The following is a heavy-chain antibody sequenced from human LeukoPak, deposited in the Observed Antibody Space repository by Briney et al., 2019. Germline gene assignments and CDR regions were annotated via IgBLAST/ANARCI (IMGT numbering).Heavy chain of an antibody. CDR2: VRSKAYGGTT. CDR3: TRSAGYSSGWYHDY. V-gene: IGHV3-49*04. Sequence: GGSLRLSCTASGFTFGDYAMSWVRQAPGKGREWVGFVRSKAYGGTTEYAASVKGRFTISRDDSKSIAYLQMNSLKTEDTAVYYCTRSAGYSSGWYHDYWGQGTLVTVSS. CDR1: GFTFGDYA. D-gene: IGHD6-19*01. J-gene: IGHJ4*02.